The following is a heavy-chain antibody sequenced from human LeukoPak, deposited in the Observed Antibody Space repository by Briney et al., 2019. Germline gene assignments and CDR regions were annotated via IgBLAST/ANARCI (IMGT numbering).Heavy chain of an antibody. J-gene: IGHJ6*03. CDR3: ARDTGYSSSWYYYYYYMDV. CDR2: IRYDGSNK. D-gene: IGHD6-13*01. V-gene: IGHV3-30*02. CDR1: GFTFSNYG. Sequence: GGSLRLSCAASGFTFSNYGMHWVRQAPGKGLEWVAFIRYDGSNKYYADSVKGRFTISRDNSKNTLYLQMNSPRAEDTAVYYCARDTGYSSSWYYYYYYMDVWGKGTTVTISS.